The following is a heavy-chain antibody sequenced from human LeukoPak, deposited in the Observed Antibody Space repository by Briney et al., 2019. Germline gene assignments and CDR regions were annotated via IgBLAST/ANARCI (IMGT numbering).Heavy chain of an antibody. Sequence: PSQTLSLTCTVSGGSISSGGYCWSWIRQHPGKGLEWIGYIYYSGSTYYNPSLKSRVTISVDTSKNQFSLKLSSVTAADTAVYYCARGNKWIQLWLRPTYFDYWGQGTLVTVSS. CDR1: GGSISSGGYC. D-gene: IGHD5-18*01. V-gene: IGHV4-31*03. CDR2: IYYSGST. J-gene: IGHJ4*02. CDR3: ARGNKWIQLWLRPTYFDY.